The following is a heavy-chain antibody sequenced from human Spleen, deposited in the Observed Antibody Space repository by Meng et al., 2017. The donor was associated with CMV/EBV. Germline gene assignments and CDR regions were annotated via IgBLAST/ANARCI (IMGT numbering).Heavy chain of an antibody. D-gene: IGHD1-26*01. CDR3: ARGGLGGNYFEFDN. CDR1: GFTFSSYA. Sequence: GESLKISCAASGFTFSSYAMNWVRQAPGKGLEWVSTISGSVTTTYTYYADSVRGRFTISRDNSKNTLYLQMNGLRAEDTAVYYCARGGLGGNYFEFDNWGQGTLVTVSS. J-gene: IGHJ4*02. V-gene: IGHV3-23*01. CDR2: ISGSVTTTYT.